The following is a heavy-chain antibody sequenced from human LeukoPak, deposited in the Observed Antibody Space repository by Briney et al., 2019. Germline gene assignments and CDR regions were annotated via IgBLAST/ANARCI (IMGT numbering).Heavy chain of an antibody. CDR2: ISSSGSTI. D-gene: IGHD3-3*01. Sequence: PGGSLRLSCAASGFTFSDYYMSWIRQAPGKGLEWVSYISSSGSTIYYADSVKGRFTISRDNAKNSLYLQMNSLRAEDTAVYYCARGHRERYYDFWSGYFIPAPFDYWGQGTLVTVSS. J-gene: IGHJ4*02. V-gene: IGHV3-11*01. CDR1: GFTFSDYY. CDR3: ARGHRERYYDFWSGYFIPAPFDY.